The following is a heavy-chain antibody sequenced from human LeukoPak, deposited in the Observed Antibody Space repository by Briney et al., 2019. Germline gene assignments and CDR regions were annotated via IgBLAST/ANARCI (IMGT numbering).Heavy chain of an antibody. V-gene: IGHV1-24*01. CDR3: ATIVVVKGPDAFDI. CDR2: FDPKDGET. CDR1: GYTLTELS. D-gene: IGHD3-22*01. Sequence: AASVKVSCKVSGYTLTELSMHWVRQAPGKGLEWMGGFDPKDGETIYAQKSQGRVTMTEDTSTDTAYMELSSLRSEDTAVYYCATIVVVKGPDAFDIWGQGTMVTVSS. J-gene: IGHJ3*02.